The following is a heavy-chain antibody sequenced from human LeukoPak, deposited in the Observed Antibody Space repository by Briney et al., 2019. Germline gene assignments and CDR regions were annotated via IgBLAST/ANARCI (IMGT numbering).Heavy chain of an antibody. V-gene: IGHV4-59*01. D-gene: IGHD3-22*01. CDR1: GGSISSYY. CDR3: ARDHKRQYYYDSSGYFDI. CDR2: IYYSGST. Sequence: RTSETLSLTCTVSGGSISSYYWSWIRQPPGKGLEWIGYIYYSGSTNYNPSLKSRVTISVDTSKNQFSLKLSSVTAADTAVYYCARDHKRQYYYDSSGYFDIWGQGTMVTVSS. J-gene: IGHJ3*02.